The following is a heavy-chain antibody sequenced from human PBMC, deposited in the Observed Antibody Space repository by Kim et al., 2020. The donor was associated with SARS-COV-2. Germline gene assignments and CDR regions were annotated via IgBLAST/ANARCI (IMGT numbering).Heavy chain of an antibody. J-gene: IGHJ4*02. CDR2: ISYDGSNK. D-gene: IGHD1-26*01. V-gene: IGHV3-30-3*01. Sequence: GGSLRLSCAASGFTFSSYAMHWVRQAPGKGLEWVAVISYDGSNKYYADSVKGRFTISRDNSKNTLYLQMNSLRAEDTAVYYCARTYSGSYLFYFDYWGLG. CDR1: GFTFSSYA. CDR3: ARTYSGSYLFYFDY.